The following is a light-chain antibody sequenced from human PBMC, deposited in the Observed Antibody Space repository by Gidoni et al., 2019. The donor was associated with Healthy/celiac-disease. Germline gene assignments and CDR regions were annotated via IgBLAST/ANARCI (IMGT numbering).Light chain of an antibody. J-gene: IGKJ4*01. CDR3: QQYSNWPALT. CDR1: QSVSSN. CDR2: GAS. Sequence: EIVMTQSPATLSVSPGERATLSCRATQSVSSNLAWYQQKPGQAPRRLSYGASTRAPGIPARFSGSGSGTEFTLTISSLQSEDFAVFYCQQYSNWPALTFGGGTKVEIK. V-gene: IGKV3-15*01.